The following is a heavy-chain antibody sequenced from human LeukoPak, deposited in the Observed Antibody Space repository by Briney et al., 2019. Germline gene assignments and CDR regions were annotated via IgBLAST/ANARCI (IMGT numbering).Heavy chain of an antibody. Sequence: PGGSQRLSCAASGFTFSSYAMSWVRQAPGKGLEWVSAISGSGGSTYYADSVKGRFTISRDNSKNTLYLQMNSLRAEDTAVYYCAKSSLVVVTAGDYWGQGTLVTVSS. D-gene: IGHD2-21*02. CDR1: GFTFSSYA. J-gene: IGHJ4*02. V-gene: IGHV3-23*01. CDR3: AKSSLVVVTAGDY. CDR2: ISGSGGST.